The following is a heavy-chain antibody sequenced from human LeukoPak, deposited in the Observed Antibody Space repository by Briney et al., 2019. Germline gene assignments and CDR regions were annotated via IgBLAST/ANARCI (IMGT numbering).Heavy chain of an antibody. CDR2: IYTSGST. J-gene: IGHJ5*02. D-gene: IGHD3-22*01. CDR1: GGSISSGSYY. Sequence: SETLSLTCTVSGGSISSGSYYWSWIRQPAGKGLEWIGRIYTSGSTNYNPSLKSRVTISVDTSKNQFSLKLSSVTAADTAVYYCARDYYDSSGYYTGNWFDPWGQGTLVTVSS. CDR3: ARDYYDSSGYYTGNWFDP. V-gene: IGHV4-61*02.